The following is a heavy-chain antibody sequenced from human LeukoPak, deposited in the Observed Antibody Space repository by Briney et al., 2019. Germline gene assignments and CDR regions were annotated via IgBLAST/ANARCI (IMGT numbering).Heavy chain of an antibody. V-gene: IGHV4-59*01. J-gene: IGHJ3*02. Sequence: PSETLSLTCTVSGGSISSYYWSWIRQPPGKGLEWIGYIYYSGSTNYNPSLKNRVTISVDTSKNQFSLKLSSVTAADTAVYYCARDSYGSDDAFDIWGQGTMVTVSS. CDR2: IYYSGST. CDR1: GGSISSYY. D-gene: IGHD5-18*01. CDR3: ARDSYGSDDAFDI.